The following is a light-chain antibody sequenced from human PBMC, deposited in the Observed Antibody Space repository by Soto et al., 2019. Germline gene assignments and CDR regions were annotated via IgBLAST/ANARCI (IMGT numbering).Light chain of an antibody. V-gene: IGLV3-9*01. CDR2: RDS. J-gene: IGLJ2*01. Sequence: SYELTQPLSVSVALGQTARITCGGNNIGSKNVHWYQQKPGQAPVLVIYRDSNRPSGIPERFSGSNSGNTATLTISRAQAGDEADYYCQVWDSSNASVVFGGGTKLTVL. CDR3: QVWDSSNASVV. CDR1: NIGSKN.